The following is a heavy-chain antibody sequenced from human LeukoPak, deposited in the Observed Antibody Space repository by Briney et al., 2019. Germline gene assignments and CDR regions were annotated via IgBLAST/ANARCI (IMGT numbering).Heavy chain of an antibody. D-gene: IGHD4-17*01. CDR1: GFTFSSYW. CDR2: IKIEGSGT. V-gene: IGHV3-74*01. CDR3: ARDSTVSDFDY. Sequence: GGSLRLSCVASGFTFSSYWMHWVRQAPGEGRVWVSRIKIEGSGTGYADSVKGRFTRSRDNAKNTLYLQMNSLRADDTAVYYCARDSTVSDFDYWGQGTLVTVSS. J-gene: IGHJ4*02.